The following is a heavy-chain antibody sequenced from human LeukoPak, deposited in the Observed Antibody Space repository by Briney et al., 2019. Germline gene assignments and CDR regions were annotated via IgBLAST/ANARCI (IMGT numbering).Heavy chain of an antibody. CDR2: IYSSGST. CDR1: GGSISSGSYY. V-gene: IGHV4-61*02. J-gene: IGHJ4*02. Sequence: SETLSLTCIVSGGSISSGSYYWSWIRQPAGKGLEWIGRIYSSGSTSYNPSLKSRVTISVDTSTNQFSLKLSSVTAADTALYYCARATRAARHFDYWGQGTLVTVSS. D-gene: IGHD6-6*01. CDR3: ARATRAARHFDY.